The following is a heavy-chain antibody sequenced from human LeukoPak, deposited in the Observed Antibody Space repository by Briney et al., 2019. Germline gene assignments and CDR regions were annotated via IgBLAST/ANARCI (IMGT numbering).Heavy chain of an antibody. V-gene: IGHV4-31*11. CDR1: GGSFSGYY. CDR3: AGYGDSGRYFDL. Sequence: SETLSLTCAVYGGSFSGYYWSWISQHPGKGLEWIGYIYYSGSTYYNPSLKSRATISVDTSKNQFSLKLSSVTAADTAVYYCAGYGDSGRYFDLWGRGTLVTVSS. D-gene: IGHD4-17*01. CDR2: IYYSGST. J-gene: IGHJ2*01.